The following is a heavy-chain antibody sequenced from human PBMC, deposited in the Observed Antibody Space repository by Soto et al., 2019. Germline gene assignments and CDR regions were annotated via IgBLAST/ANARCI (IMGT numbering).Heavy chain of an antibody. V-gene: IGHV4-61*01. CDR1: GGSVSSGTYF. CDR2: IYYSGST. D-gene: IGHD3-22*01. Sequence: PSETLSLTCTVSGGSVSSGTYFWSWIRQPPGKGLEWLGNIYYSGSTSYNPSLKSQDIISVDTSKNQFSLKLTSVTAADTAVYYCARVFRGYDSSGYYYNWFDPWGQGTLVTVSS. CDR3: ARVFRGYDSSGYYYNWFDP. J-gene: IGHJ5*02.